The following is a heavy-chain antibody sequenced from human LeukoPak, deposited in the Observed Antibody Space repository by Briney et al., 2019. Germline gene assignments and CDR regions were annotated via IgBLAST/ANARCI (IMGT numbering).Heavy chain of an antibody. D-gene: IGHD3-22*01. CDR1: GGSISSSSYY. V-gene: IGHV4-39*01. CDR2: IYYSGST. CDR3: ARMVGYYERTPYYFDY. J-gene: IGHJ4*02. Sequence: PSETLSLTCTVSGGSISSSSYYWGWIRQPPGKGLGWIGSIYYSGSTYYNPSLKSRVTISVDTSKNQFSLKLSSVTAADTAVYYCARMVGYYERTPYYFDYWGQGTLVTVSS.